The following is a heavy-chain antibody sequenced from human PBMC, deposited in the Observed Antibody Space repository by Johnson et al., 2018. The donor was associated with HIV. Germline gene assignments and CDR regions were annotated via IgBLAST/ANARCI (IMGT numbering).Heavy chain of an antibody. V-gene: IGHV3-66*01. Sequence: VQLVESGGGLVQPGGSLRLSCAASGFIVSSNYMSWVRQAPGKGLEWVSIIYSGGNTYYADSVKGRFTISRDSFKNTLYLQMTSLRAEDTAVYYCARDRARDAFDVWGQGTMVTVSS. CDR1: GFIVSSNY. CDR2: IYSGGNT. CDR3: ARDRARDAFDV. J-gene: IGHJ3*01.